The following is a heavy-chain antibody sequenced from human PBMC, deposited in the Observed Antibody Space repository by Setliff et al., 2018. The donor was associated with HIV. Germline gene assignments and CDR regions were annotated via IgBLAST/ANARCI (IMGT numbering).Heavy chain of an antibody. CDR1: GFTFDSYS. CDR2: ISGLGGGTI. Sequence: PGGSLRLSCAASGFTFDSYSIIWVRQAPGKGLEWVSYISGLGGGTIYYADSVRGRFTISRDDAEKSVYLQMNSLRAEDTAVYYCAALKGYSYGRGCFDPWGQGTLVTVSS. J-gene: IGHJ5*02. V-gene: IGHV3-48*01. CDR3: AALKGYSYGRGCFDP. D-gene: IGHD5-18*01.